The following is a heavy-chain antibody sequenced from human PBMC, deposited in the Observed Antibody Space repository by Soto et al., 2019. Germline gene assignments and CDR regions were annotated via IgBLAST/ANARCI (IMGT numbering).Heavy chain of an antibody. Sequence: EVQLVESGGGLVKPGGSLRLSCAASGFTFSSYSMNWVRQAPGKGLEWVSSISSSSSYIYYADSVKGRFTISRDNAKNSLYLQMNSLRAEDTAVYYCARDQGRCSSTSCYTGVYYYYGMDVWGQGTTVTVSS. CDR3: ARDQGRCSSTSCYTGVYYYYGMDV. CDR1: GFTFSSYS. CDR2: ISSSSSYI. J-gene: IGHJ6*02. D-gene: IGHD2-2*02. V-gene: IGHV3-21*01.